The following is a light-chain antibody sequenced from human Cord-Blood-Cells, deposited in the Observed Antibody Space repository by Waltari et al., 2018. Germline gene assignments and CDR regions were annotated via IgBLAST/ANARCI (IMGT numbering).Light chain of an antibody. Sequence: DIQMTQSPSSLPASVGDRVTITCQASQDISNYLNWYQQKPGKAPKLLIYDASNLETGVPSRFSGSGSGTDFTFTISSLQPEDIATYYCQQYDNLITFGQGTRLEIK. CDR1: QDISNY. CDR3: QQYDNLIT. CDR2: DAS. V-gene: IGKV1-33*01. J-gene: IGKJ5*01.